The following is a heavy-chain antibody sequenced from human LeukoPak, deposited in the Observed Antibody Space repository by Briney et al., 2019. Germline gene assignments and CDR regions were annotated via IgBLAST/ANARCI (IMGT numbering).Heavy chain of an antibody. CDR2: ISSNGGST. CDR3: ARVLYSGWYFDY. V-gene: IGHV3-64*01. CDR1: GFTFSSYA. Sequence: PGGSLRLSCAASGFTFSSYAMHWVRQAPGKGLEYVSAISSNGGSTYYANSVKGRFTISRDNSKNTLYLQMGSLSAEDMAVYYCARVLYSGWYFDYWGQGTLVTVSS. D-gene: IGHD6-19*01. J-gene: IGHJ4*02.